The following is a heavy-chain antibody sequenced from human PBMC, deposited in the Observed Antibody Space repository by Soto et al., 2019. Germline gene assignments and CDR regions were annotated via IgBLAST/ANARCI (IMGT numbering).Heavy chain of an antibody. D-gene: IGHD2-15*01. CDR3: AREECSGGSCYWHYFDY. Sequence: QVQLVESGGGVVQPGRSLRLSCAASGFTFSSYAMHWVRQAPGKGLEWVAVISYDGSNKCYADSVKGRFTISRDNSKNTLYLQMNSLRAEDTAVYYCAREECSGGSCYWHYFDYWGQGTLVTVSS. J-gene: IGHJ4*02. CDR2: ISYDGSNK. V-gene: IGHV3-30-3*01. CDR1: GFTFSSYA.